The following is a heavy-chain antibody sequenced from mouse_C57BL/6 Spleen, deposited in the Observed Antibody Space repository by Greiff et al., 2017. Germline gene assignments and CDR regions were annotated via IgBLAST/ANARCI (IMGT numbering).Heavy chain of an antibody. CDR3: ARLKTLAGNLDY. CDR1: GYTFTSYW. J-gene: IGHJ2*01. CDR2: IHPSSGST. D-gene: IGHD4-1*01. Sequence: QVQLQQPGAELVKPGASVKLSCKASGYTFTSYWMHWVKQRPGQGLEWIGMIHPSSGSTNYNEKFKSKATLTVDKSSSTAYMQLSSLTSEDSAVYYCARLKTLAGNLDYWGQGTTLTVSS. V-gene: IGHV1-64*01.